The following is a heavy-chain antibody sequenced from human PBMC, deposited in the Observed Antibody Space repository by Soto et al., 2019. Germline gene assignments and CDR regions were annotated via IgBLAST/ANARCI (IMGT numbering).Heavy chain of an antibody. Sequence: QVELVQSGAEVKKPGASVKVSCQASEDTFTHYDINWVRQATGQGREWMGWMNPNTGNTDYAHKFQGRLTMTRDTSTRTVYMELSNLRSDDTAVYYCVRRVASGHRSWFDPWGQGTLVTVSS. CDR2: MNPNTGNT. J-gene: IGHJ5*02. CDR3: VRRVASGHRSWFDP. D-gene: IGHD2-21*01. V-gene: IGHV1-8*02. CDR1: EDTFTHYD.